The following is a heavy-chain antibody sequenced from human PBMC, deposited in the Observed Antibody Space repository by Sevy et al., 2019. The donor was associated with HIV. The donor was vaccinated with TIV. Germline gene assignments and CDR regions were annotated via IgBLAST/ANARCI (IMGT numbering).Heavy chain of an antibody. V-gene: IGHV3-30*18. J-gene: IGHJ4*02. D-gene: IGHD3-3*01. Sequence: GGSLRLSCAASGFTISSYGMHWVRQAPGKGLEWVAVISYDGSNKYYADSVKGRFTISRDNSKNTLYLQMNSLRAEDTAVYYCAKDFWRFLAGNYYFDYWGQGTLVTVSS. CDR1: GFTISSYG. CDR3: AKDFWRFLAGNYYFDY. CDR2: ISYDGSNK.